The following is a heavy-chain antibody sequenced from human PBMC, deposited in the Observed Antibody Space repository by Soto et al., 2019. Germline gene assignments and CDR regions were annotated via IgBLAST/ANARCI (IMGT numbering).Heavy chain of an antibody. D-gene: IGHD2-21*02. CDR2: ISWTGGPI. CDR3: TKYIRGNGDYGPRYFDY. V-gene: IGHV3-9*01. CDR1: GFNFNDYG. J-gene: IGHJ4*02. Sequence: EVQLVESGGGLVQPGRSLRLSCAASGFNFNDYGMHWVRQVPGKGLEWVSGISWTGGPIGYSDTVKGRFNIARDNAKNSLYLQMNSLRAESTALYYCTKYIRGNGDYGPRYFDYWGQGTLVTVSS.